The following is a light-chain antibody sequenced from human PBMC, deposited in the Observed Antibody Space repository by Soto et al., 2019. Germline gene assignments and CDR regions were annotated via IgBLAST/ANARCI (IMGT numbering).Light chain of an antibody. V-gene: IGKV1-39*01. J-gene: IGKJ1*01. CDR2: GAS. CDR3: QQSYSTPRT. CDR1: RGIDHY. Sequence: DIQMTQSPSSLSASVGDRVTIACRASRGIDHYLAWYQHKPGTAPKLLIHGASTLYVGVPGRFTGSGSGTEFTLTISSLQPEDFATYYCQQSYSTPRTFGQGTKVDIK.